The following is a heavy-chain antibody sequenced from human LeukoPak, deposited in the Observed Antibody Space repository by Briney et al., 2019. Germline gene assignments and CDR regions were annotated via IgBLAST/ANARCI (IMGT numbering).Heavy chain of an antibody. CDR3: ARLSLSGYDRIFDY. CDR1: GASISSGSYY. Sequence: KTSETLSLTWTVSGASISSGSYYWSWLRQPAWKGLEWIGRIYTSGSTNYNPSLKSRVTISVDTSKNQFSLKLSSVTAADTAVYYCARLSLSGYDRIFDYWGQGTLVTVSS. CDR2: IYTSGST. D-gene: IGHD5-12*01. V-gene: IGHV4-61*02. J-gene: IGHJ4*02.